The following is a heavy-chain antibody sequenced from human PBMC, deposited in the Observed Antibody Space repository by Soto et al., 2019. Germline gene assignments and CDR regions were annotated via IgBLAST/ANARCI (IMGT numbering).Heavy chain of an antibody. J-gene: IGHJ4*02. CDR1: GGSVSSGVYY. CDR2: IYYSGST. V-gene: IGHV4-61*08. D-gene: IGHD2-15*01. Sequence: PSETLCLTWTVSGGSVSSGVYYWSWIRQPPGKGLEWSGYIYYSGSTNYNPSLKSRVTISVDTSKNQFSLKLSSVTAADTAVYYCARDKEGYCSGGSCPPAGLVFWGQGTLVTVS. CDR3: ARDKEGYCSGGSCPPAGLVF.